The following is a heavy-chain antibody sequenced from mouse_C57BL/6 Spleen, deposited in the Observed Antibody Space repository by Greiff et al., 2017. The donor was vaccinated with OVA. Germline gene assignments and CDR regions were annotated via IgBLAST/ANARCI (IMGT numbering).Heavy chain of an antibody. CDR1: GFTFSDYY. CDR3: ARRPDYGSSSWYFDV. V-gene: IGHV5-16*02. CDR2: ISYDGSST. Sequence: EVMLVESEGGLVQPGSSMRLSCTASGFTFSDYYMAWVRQVPEKGLEWVANISYDGSSTYYLDSLKSSFIISRDNAKNILYLQMSSLKSEDTATYYCARRPDYGSSSWYFDVWGTGTTVTVSA. D-gene: IGHD1-1*01. J-gene: IGHJ1*03.